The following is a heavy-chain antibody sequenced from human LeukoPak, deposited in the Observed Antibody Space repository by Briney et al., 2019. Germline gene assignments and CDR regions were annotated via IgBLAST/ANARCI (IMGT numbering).Heavy chain of an antibody. D-gene: IGHD3-22*01. J-gene: IGHJ4*02. CDR3: ARVLTPYDSSGYYYAFDY. Sequence: GGSLRLSCAASGFTFSSYPMHWVRQPPGKGLERVGVISYDGSNKYYADSVKGRFTISRDNSKNTLYLQMNSLRAEDTAVYYCARVLTPYDSSGYYYAFDYWGQGTLVTVSS. CDR2: ISYDGSNK. CDR1: GFTFSSYP. V-gene: IGHV3-30*04.